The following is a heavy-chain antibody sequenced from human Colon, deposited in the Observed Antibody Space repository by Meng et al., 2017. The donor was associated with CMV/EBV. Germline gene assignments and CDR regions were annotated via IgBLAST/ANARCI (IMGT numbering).Heavy chain of an antibody. CDR1: GFTPKTYA. V-gene: IGHV3-23*01. CDR2: ISGDGRST. J-gene: IGHJ6*02. Sequence: GGSLRLSCAASGFTPKTYAMTWVRQAPGKGLEWVSSISGDGRSTWYADSVKGRFTISRDNSKNTLDLHMNSLRAEDMAVYYCARVMSRAIINYYYYGMDVWGQGTTVTVSS. CDR3: ARVMSRAIINYYYYGMDV. D-gene: IGHD3-10*01.